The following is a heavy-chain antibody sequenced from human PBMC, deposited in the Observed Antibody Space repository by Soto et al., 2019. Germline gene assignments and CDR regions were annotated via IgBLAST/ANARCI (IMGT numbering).Heavy chain of an antibody. CDR1: GGTFSSYA. CDR2: IIPIFGTA. V-gene: IGHV1-69*05. D-gene: IGHD2-15*01. J-gene: IGHJ5*02. CDR3: ARHNTEDDPAPTPITLFHP. Sequence: SVKVSCKASGGTFSSYAISWVRQAPGQGLEWMGGIIPIFGTAKYAQKFQGRVTITRDASTSTVYMDLSSLRSEDTAVYFCARHNTEDDPAPTPITLFHPWGKGT.